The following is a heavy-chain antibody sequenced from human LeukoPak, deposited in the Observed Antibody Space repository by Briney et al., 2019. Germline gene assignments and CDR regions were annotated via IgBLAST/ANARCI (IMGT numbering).Heavy chain of an antibody. CDR2: IGTAGEI. Sequence: GGTLRLSCAASGFTFRSYDMHWVRQATGKGLEWVSGIGTAGEIYYPGSVKGRFTISRENAKNSLYLQMNSLGAEDTAVYYCTREQDREAAATVVGDYWGQGTLVTVSS. CDR1: GFTFRSYD. D-gene: IGHD4-23*01. J-gene: IGHJ4*02. V-gene: IGHV3-13*01. CDR3: TREQDREAAATVVGDY.